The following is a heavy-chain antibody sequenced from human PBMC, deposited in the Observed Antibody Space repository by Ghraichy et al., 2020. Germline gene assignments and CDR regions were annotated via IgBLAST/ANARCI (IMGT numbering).Heavy chain of an antibody. J-gene: IGHJ4*02. Sequence: GGSLRLSCAASGFSFSTSWMSWVRQVPGKGLEWVANINPGGIEKYYVDSVEGRFTMSRDNARNSLYLQMNSLRVEDTAVYYCATSPNRESRSSFWGQGTLVTVST. V-gene: IGHV3-7*01. CDR2: INPGGIEK. CDR1: GFSFSTSW. D-gene: IGHD1-26*01. CDR3: ATSPNRESRSSF.